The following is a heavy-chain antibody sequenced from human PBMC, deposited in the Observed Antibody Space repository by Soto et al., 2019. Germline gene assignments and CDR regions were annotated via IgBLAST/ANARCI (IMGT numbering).Heavy chain of an antibody. CDR1: GFTFNIYG. Sequence: GGSLRLSCTASGFTFNIYGVSWVRQAPGKGLEWVSGLAGNTGGIYYADSVKGRFTISRDSSKNTLYLQMNSLRSDDTAVYYCAKSSGGTFDYWGQGTLVTVSS. D-gene: IGHD3-22*01. J-gene: IGHJ4*02. CDR3: AKSSGGTFDY. V-gene: IGHV3-23*01. CDR2: LAGNTGGI.